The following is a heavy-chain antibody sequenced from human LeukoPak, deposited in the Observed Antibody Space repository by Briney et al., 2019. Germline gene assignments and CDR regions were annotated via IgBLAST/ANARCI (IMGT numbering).Heavy chain of an antibody. J-gene: IGHJ6*02. CDR3: TKGYAMDV. V-gene: IGHV3-9*01. CDR2: ISWNSGSI. Sequence: GGSLRLSCAASGFTFDDYAMHWVRQAPGKGLEWVSGISWNSGSIGYADSVKGRFTISRDNAKNSLYLQMNSLRAEDTAVYYCTKGYAMDVWGQGTTVTVSS. CDR1: GFTFDDYA.